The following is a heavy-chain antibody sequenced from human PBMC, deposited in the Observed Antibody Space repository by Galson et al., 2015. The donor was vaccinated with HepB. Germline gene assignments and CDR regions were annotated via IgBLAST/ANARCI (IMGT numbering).Heavy chain of an antibody. CDR1: GFTFDDYT. CDR2: ISWDGGST. Sequence: SLRLSCAASGFTFDDYTMHWVRQAPGKGLEWVSLISWDGGSTYYADSVKGRFTISRDNSKNSLYLQMNSLRTEDTALYYCAKIPATMGDDAFDIWGQGTMVTVSS. J-gene: IGHJ3*02. V-gene: IGHV3-43*01. D-gene: IGHD5-12*01. CDR3: AKIPATMGDDAFDI.